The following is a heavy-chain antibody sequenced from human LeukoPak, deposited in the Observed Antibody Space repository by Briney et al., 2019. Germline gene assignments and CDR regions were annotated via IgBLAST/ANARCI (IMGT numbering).Heavy chain of an antibody. Sequence: ASVKVSCKTSGYTFTTYDTNWVRQATGQGLEWMGWMNPNSGNTGYAQKFQGRVTMTRNTSISTAYMELSSLRSEDTAVYYCARRRDLGTRISDYWGQGTLVTVSS. J-gene: IGHJ4*02. D-gene: IGHD2-2*01. CDR1: GYTFTTYD. CDR3: ARRRDLGTRISDY. CDR2: MNPNSGNT. V-gene: IGHV1-8*01.